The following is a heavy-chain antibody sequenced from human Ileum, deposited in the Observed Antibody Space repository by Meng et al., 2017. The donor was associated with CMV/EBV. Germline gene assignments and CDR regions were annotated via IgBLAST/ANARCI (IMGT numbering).Heavy chain of an antibody. CDR2: VNPRNGGI. J-gene: IGHJ4*02. CDR1: GYTFTGYH. CDR3: AKSLNDFWTGYYPLFDQ. V-gene: IGHV1-2*02. Sequence: ASVKVSCKASGYTFTGYHMHWVRQAPGQGLEWMGWVNPRNGGIKYAQRFQDRVTMTRDTSTTTAHMELRNLRSDDTAVYYCAKSLNDFWTGYYPLFDQWGQGTLVTVSS. D-gene: IGHD3/OR15-3a*01.